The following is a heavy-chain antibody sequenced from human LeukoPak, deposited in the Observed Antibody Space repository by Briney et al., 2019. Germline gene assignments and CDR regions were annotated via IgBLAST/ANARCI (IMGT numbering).Heavy chain of an antibody. CDR1: GFTFSSYG. Sequence: GGSLRLSCAASGFTFSSYGMHWVRQAPGKGLEWVAVTWYDGSNKYYADSVKGRFTISRDNSKNTLYLQMNSLRAEDTAVYYCAKARSLAAVDYWGQGTLVTVSS. D-gene: IGHD6-6*01. J-gene: IGHJ4*02. CDR2: TWYDGSNK. CDR3: AKARSLAAVDY. V-gene: IGHV3-33*06.